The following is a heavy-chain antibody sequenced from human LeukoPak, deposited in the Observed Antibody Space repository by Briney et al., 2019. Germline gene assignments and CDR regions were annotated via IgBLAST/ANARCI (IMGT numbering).Heavy chain of an antibody. J-gene: IGHJ6*02. Sequence: GASVKVSCKASGYTFTSYGISWVRQAPGQGLEWMGWISAYNGNTNYAQKLQGRVTMTTDTSTSTAYMELRSLRSDDTAVYYCARDIYYDGSGYYYYYYGMDVWGQGTTVTVSS. V-gene: IGHV1-18*01. D-gene: IGHD3-22*01. CDR2: ISAYNGNT. CDR1: GYTFTSYG. CDR3: ARDIYYDGSGYYYYYYGMDV.